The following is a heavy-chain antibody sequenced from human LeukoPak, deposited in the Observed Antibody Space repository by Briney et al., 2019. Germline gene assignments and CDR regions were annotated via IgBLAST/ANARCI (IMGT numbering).Heavy chain of an antibody. D-gene: IGHD6-6*01. Sequence: SETLSLTCTVSGGSISSYYWSWIRQPPGKGLEWIGYIYYSGSTNYNPSLKSRVTISVDTSKNQFSLKLSSVTAADTAVYYCARTAAHDAFDIWGQGTMVTVSS. J-gene: IGHJ3*02. CDR2: IYYSGST. V-gene: IGHV4-59*01. CDR3: ARTAAHDAFDI. CDR1: GGSISSYY.